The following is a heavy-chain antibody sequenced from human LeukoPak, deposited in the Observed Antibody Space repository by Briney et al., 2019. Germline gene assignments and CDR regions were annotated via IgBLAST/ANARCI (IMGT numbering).Heavy chain of an antibody. V-gene: IGHV1-2*02. CDR3: ARLTSSGWSRAPDY. D-gene: IGHD6-19*01. Sequence: ASVKVSCKASGYTFTGYYMHWVRQAPGQGLEWMGWINPNSGGTNYAQKFQGRVTMTRDTSISTAYMELSRLRSDDTAVYYCARLTSSGWSRAPDYWGQGTLVTVSS. CDR1: GYTFTGYY. J-gene: IGHJ4*02. CDR2: INPNSGGT.